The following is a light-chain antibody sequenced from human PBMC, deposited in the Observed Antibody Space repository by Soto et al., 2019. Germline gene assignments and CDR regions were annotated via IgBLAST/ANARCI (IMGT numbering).Light chain of an antibody. CDR3: SSYTTSDTLV. V-gene: IGLV2-14*01. Sequence: QSALTQPASVSGSPGQSITISCIGTSSDIGGYDYVSWYQQHPGKAPKLMIYEVSHRPSGVSNRFSGSKSDNTASLTISGLQAEDESEYYCSSYTTSDTLVFGSGTKVTVL. J-gene: IGLJ1*01. CDR1: SSDIGGYDY. CDR2: EVS.